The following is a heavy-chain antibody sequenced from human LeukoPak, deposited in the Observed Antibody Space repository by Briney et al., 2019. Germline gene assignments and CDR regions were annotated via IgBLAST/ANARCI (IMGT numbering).Heavy chain of an antibody. D-gene: IGHD2-8*01. Sequence: GGSLRLSCAASGFTFSSYAMSWVRQAPGKGLEWVSAISGSGGSTYYADSVKGRFTISRDNSKNTLYLQMNSLRAEDTAVYYCATQPHCTNGVCYTPAFDIWGQGTMVTVSS. CDR3: ATQPHCTNGVCYTPAFDI. CDR2: ISGSGGST. V-gene: IGHV3-23*01. J-gene: IGHJ3*02. CDR1: GFTFSSYA.